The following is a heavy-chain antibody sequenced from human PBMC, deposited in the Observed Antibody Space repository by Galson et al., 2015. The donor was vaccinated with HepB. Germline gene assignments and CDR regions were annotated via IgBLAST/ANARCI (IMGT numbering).Heavy chain of an antibody. D-gene: IGHD2-15*01. CDR2: INARGDKT. CDR1: GFTFKNYA. Sequence: SLRLSCAGYGFTFKNYAMRWVRQAPRRGLEWASDINARGDKTYYAESVKGRFAISRDNLRNTVYLQLRSLRAGDTATYYCVQDIRGGCGDSDCSSWGRGTPVIVSP. J-gene: IGHJ4*02. V-gene: IGHV3-23*01. CDR3: VQDIRGGCGDSDCSS.